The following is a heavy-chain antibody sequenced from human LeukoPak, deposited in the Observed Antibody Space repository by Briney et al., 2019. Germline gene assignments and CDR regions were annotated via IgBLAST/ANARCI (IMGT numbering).Heavy chain of an antibody. CDR2: IFYSGNT. CDR3: ARQASWLPYFDL. V-gene: IGHV4-59*08. CDR1: GGSISGYY. Sequence: PSETLSLTCTVSGGSISGYYWSWIRQPPGQGLEWIGYIFYSGNTNYNPTLKSRVTISVDTSENQFSLRLSSVTAADTAVYFYARQASWLPYFDLWGRGTLVAVSS. J-gene: IGHJ2*01. D-gene: IGHD6-13*01.